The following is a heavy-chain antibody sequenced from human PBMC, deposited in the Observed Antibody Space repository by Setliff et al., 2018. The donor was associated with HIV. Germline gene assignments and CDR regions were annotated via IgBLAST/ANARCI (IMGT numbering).Heavy chain of an antibody. CDR3: ARDQDLGY. V-gene: IGHV1-69*05. D-gene: IGHD3-16*01. Sequence: ASVKVSCKASEGTFSSYAISWVRQAPGQGLEWMGRIIPIFGTANYAQKFQGRVTIIRETSATTAYMELSSLRSEDTAVYYCARDQDLGYWGQGTLVTVSS. CDR2: IIPIFGTA. J-gene: IGHJ4*02. CDR1: EGTFSSYA.